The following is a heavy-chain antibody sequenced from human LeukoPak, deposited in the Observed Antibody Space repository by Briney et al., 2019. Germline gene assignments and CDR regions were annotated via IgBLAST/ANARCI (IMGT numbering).Heavy chain of an antibody. V-gene: IGHV4-34*01. CDR2: INHSGST. D-gene: IGHD6-13*01. CDR3: ARVAAYSSPWFDP. CDR1: GGSFSGYY. J-gene: IGHJ5*02. Sequence: PSETLSLTCAVYGGSFSGYYWSWIRQPPGKGLEWLGEINHSGSTNYNPPLKSRVTISVDTSKNQFSLKLSSVTAADTAVYYCARVAAYSSPWFDPWGQGTLVTVSS.